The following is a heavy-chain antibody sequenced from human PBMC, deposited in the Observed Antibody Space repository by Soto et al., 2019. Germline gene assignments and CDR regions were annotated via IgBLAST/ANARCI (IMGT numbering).Heavy chain of an antibody. CDR1: GFTFSSYA. Sequence: ESGGGVVQPGRSLRLSCAASGFTFSSYAMHWVRQAPGKGLEWVAVISYDGSNKYYADSVKGRFTISRDNSKNTLYLQMNSLRAEDTAVYYCARPLPDTYYYDSSGYSLDYWCQGTLVTVSS. V-gene: IGHV3-30-3*01. CDR2: ISYDGSNK. D-gene: IGHD3-22*01. CDR3: ARPLPDTYYYDSSGYSLDY. J-gene: IGHJ4*02.